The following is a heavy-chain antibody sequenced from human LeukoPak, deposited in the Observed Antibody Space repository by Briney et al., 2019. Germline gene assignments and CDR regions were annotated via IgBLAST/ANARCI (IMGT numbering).Heavy chain of an antibody. CDR3: AKGGSHFQH. CDR2: ISNDNNYI. D-gene: IGHD2-15*01. V-gene: IGHV3-21*06. CDR1: GFPFNTYS. Sequence: GGSLRLSCAASGFPFNTYSMNWVRQTPGQGLEWVSPISNDNNYIYYAESVKGRFTISRDYAKSSLFLQMNSLRVEDTAVYYCAKGGSHFQHWGQGTLVTVSS. J-gene: IGHJ1*01.